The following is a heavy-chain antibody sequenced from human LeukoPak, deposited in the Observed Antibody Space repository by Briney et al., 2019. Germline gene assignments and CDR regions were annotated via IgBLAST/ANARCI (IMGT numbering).Heavy chain of an antibody. CDR2: INPSGGST. Sequence: ASVKVSCKASGYTFTSYYTHWVRQAPGQGLEWMGIINPSGGSTSYAQKFQGRVTMTRDMSTSTVYMELSSLRSEDTAVYYCASNSGYDPNAFDIWGQGTMVTVSS. D-gene: IGHD5-12*01. CDR1: GYTFTSYY. CDR3: ASNSGYDPNAFDI. J-gene: IGHJ3*02. V-gene: IGHV1-46*01.